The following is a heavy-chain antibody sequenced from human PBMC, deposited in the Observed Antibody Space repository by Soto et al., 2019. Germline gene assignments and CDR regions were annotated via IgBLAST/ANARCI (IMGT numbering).Heavy chain of an antibody. CDR3: ARSEGAEGVVWFDT. D-gene: IGHD1-26*01. CDR1: GFSFSNYA. V-gene: IGHV3-23*01. J-gene: IGHJ5*02. Sequence: EVHLLESGGDLVQPGGSLRVSCVASGFSFSNYAMSWVRQAPGKGLEWVSGIRGSGAETHYADSVKGRFTISRDNSKNTVYLEMRSLNVGDTAVYHCARSEGAEGVVWFDTWGRGTLVTVSS. CDR2: IRGSGAET.